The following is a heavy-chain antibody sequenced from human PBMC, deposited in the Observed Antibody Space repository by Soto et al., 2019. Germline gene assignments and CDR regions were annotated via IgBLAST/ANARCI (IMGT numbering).Heavy chain of an antibody. CDR1: GGSFSGYY. CDR3: ARRDIVVVPAAMPGWFDP. D-gene: IGHD2-2*01. V-gene: IGHV4-34*01. Sequence: QVQLQQWGAGLLKPSETLSLTCAVYGGSFSGYYWSWIRQPPGKGLEWIGEINHSGSTNYNPSLKSRVTISVDTSKTQFSLKLSSVTAADTAVYDCARRDIVVVPAAMPGWFDPWGQGTLVTVSS. J-gene: IGHJ5*02. CDR2: INHSGST.